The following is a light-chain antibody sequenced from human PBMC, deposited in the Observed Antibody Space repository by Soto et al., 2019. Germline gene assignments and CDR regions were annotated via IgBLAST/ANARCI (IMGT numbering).Light chain of an antibody. V-gene: IGKV3-20*01. CDR3: QPYGSSPLT. Sequence: ECVLTQSPDTLSLSPEERATLSCSASQSVRSNYLAWYQQKPGQAPRFLIYDASSRATGIPDRFSGSGSGTDFTLTISRLEPEDFAVYYCQPYGSSPLTFGGGTKVDIK. J-gene: IGKJ4*01. CDR1: QSVRSNY. CDR2: DAS.